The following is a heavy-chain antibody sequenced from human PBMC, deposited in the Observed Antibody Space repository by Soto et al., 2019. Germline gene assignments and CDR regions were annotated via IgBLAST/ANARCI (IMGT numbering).Heavy chain of an antibody. Sequence: QVQLVQSGAEVKKPGSSVKVSCKASGGTFSSYAINWVRQAPGQGLEWMGGIIPIFGTANYARKFQGRVTITADESTSTAYMELTSLRSEDTAVYYCARSEGYSGYDLRRYSWFDPWGQGTLVTVSS. CDR1: GGTFSSYA. J-gene: IGHJ5*02. CDR3: ARSEGYSGYDLRRYSWFDP. D-gene: IGHD5-12*01. CDR2: IIPIFGTA. V-gene: IGHV1-69*12.